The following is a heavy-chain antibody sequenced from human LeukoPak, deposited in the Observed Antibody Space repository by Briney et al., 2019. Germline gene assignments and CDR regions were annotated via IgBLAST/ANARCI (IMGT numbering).Heavy chain of an antibody. CDR1: RFTLSSYW. Sequence: GGSLRLSCAASRFTLSSYWMNWVRQAPGKGLEWVADIKEDGTEKHYVDSVKGRFTISRDNAKNSLYLQMNSLRDKDTAVYYCAKHYNTGYYSTYDLGYWGQGTLVTVS. CDR2: IKEDGTEK. J-gene: IGHJ4*02. D-gene: IGHD3-22*01. CDR3: AKHYNTGYYSTYDLGY. V-gene: IGHV3-7*02.